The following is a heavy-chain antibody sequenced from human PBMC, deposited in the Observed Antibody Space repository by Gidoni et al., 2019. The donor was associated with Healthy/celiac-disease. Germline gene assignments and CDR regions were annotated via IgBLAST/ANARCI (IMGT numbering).Heavy chain of an antibody. D-gene: IGHD6-19*01. J-gene: IGHJ6*02. Sequence: GFSLRLSCAASGFTFSSYSMNWVRQAPGKGLEWVSSISSSGSTIYYADSVKGRFTISRDNAKNSLYLQMNSLRAEDTAVYYCATGYSSGLAGPYYYYYGMDVWGQGTTVTVSS. V-gene: IGHV3-21*01. CDR3: ATGYSSGLAGPYYYYYGMDV. CDR2: ISSSGSTI. CDR1: GFTFSSYS.